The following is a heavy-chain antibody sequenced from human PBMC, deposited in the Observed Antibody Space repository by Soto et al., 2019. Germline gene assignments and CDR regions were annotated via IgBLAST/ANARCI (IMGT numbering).Heavy chain of an antibody. CDR1: GFSLSARPVA. J-gene: IGHJ4*02. D-gene: IGHD1-1*01. Sequence: QITLRESGPTRVKPTQTLTLTCTFSGFSLSARPVAVGWIRQPPGKALERLALIYWDDDKRYSPSLMSRLTITTDTTKNQVVLTMTIMDPLDTAIYYCVHRAGIDGNWNGGYFDYWGQGALVSVSS. CDR3: VHRAGIDGNWNGGYFDY. CDR2: IYWDDDK. V-gene: IGHV2-5*02.